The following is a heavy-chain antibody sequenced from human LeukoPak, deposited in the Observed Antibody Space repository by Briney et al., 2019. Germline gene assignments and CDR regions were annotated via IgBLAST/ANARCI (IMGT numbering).Heavy chain of an antibody. Sequence: SETLSLTCAVYGGSFSGYYWSWIRQPAGKGLEWIGRTYTSGSTNYNPSLKSRVTMSVDTSKNQFSLKLSSVTAADTAVYYCARALRVYCSSTSCYSHFDYWGQGTLVTVSS. D-gene: IGHD2-2*01. CDR3: ARALRVYCSSTSCYSHFDY. J-gene: IGHJ4*02. CDR2: TYTSGST. V-gene: IGHV4-59*10. CDR1: GGSFSGYY.